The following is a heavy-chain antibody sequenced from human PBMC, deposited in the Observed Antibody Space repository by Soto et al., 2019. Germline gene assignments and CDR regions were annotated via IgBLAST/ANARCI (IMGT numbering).Heavy chain of an antibody. Sequence: GASVKVSCKASGYTFTGYAMHWVRQAPGQRLEWMGWINAGNGNTKYSQKFQGRVTITRDTSASTAYMELSSLRSEDTAVYYCARAPQTNYYGSGSYRSDYFDYWGQGTLVTVSS. CDR3: ARAPQTNYYGSGSYRSDYFDY. D-gene: IGHD3-10*01. J-gene: IGHJ4*02. CDR1: GYTFTGYA. V-gene: IGHV1-3*01. CDR2: INAGNGNT.